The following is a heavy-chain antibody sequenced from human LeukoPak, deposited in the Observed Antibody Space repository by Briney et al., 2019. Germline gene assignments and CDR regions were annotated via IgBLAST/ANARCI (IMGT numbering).Heavy chain of an antibody. J-gene: IGHJ4*02. V-gene: IGHV4-59*01. CDR1: GGSISSYY. CDR2: IYYSGST. Sequence: SQTLSLTCTVSGGSISSYYWSWIRQPPGKGLEWIGYIYYSGSTNYNPSLKSRVTISVDTSKNQFSLKLSSVTAADTAVYYCARDGGGCSSTSCYNGFDYWGQGTLVTVSS. D-gene: IGHD2-2*02. CDR3: ARDGGGCSSTSCYNGFDY.